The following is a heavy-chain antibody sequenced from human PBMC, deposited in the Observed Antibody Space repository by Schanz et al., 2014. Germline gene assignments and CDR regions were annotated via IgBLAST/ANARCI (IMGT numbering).Heavy chain of an antibody. V-gene: IGHV4-59*13. CDR3: ARVHSTSLEHDSHYYMDV. CDR1: GSDIRGFH. D-gene: IGHD2-2*01. Sequence: QVQLQESGPGQVRPSETLSLTCTVSGSDIRGFHWSWIRQSPVKGLEWMGYIADSGSTNYNPSLQSRVTITLDTSQTQFALRLTTASSADTAIYYCARVHSTSLEHDSHYYMDVWGKGTTVTVSS. CDR2: IADSGST. J-gene: IGHJ6*03.